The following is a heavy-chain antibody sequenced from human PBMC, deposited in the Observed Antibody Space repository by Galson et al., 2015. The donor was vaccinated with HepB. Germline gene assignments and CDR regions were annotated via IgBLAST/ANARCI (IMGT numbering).Heavy chain of an antibody. CDR3: ARGEGAVAGRPYFDY. CDR2: ISYDGSNK. J-gene: IGHJ4*02. Sequence: SLRLSCAASGFTFSSYAMHWVRQAPGKGLEWVAVISYDGSNKYYADSVKGRFTISRDNSKNTLYLQMNSLRAEGTAVYYCARGEGAVAGRPYFDYWGQGTLVTVSS. V-gene: IGHV3-30-3*01. D-gene: IGHD6-19*01. CDR1: GFTFSSYA.